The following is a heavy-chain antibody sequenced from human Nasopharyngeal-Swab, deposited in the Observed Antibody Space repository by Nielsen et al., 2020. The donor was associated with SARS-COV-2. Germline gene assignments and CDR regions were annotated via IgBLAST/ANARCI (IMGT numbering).Heavy chain of an antibody. CDR2: ISSSSSYI. V-gene: IGHV3-21*01. J-gene: IGHJ4*02. Sequence: GESLKISCAASGFTFSSYSMNWVRQAPGKGLEWVSSISSSSSYIYYADSVKGRFTISRDNAKNSLYLQMNSLRAEDTAIYFCARELYCAGNCPPDYWGQGTPVTVSS. CDR1: GFTFSSYS. D-gene: IGHD2-21*02. CDR3: ARELYCAGNCPPDY.